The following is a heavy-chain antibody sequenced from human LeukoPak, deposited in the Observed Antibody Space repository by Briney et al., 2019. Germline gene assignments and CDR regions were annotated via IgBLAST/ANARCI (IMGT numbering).Heavy chain of an antibody. Sequence: PGGSLRLSCAASGFTFSDYYMNWIRQTPAKGLEWLSYISSSGTTIYYADSVKGRFTISRDNAKNLLYLQMNSLRAEDTAVYYCSRDPSYSSSSRWFDPWGQGTLVTVSS. J-gene: IGHJ5*02. V-gene: IGHV3-11*04. CDR3: SRDPSYSSSSRWFDP. D-gene: IGHD6-13*01. CDR1: GFTFSDYY. CDR2: ISSSGTTI.